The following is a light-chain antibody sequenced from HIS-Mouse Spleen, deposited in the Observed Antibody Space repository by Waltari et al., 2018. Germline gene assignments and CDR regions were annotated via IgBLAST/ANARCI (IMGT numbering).Light chain of an antibody. CDR2: EVS. V-gene: IGLV2-8*01. Sequence: QSALTQPPSASGSPGQSVTISCTGTSSDVGGYNYVSWYQQHPGQAPKLMIYEVSKRPSRVPVRFSGAQSGNTASLTVSGLQAEDEADYYCSSYAGSNNTVFGGGTKLTVL. J-gene: IGLJ2*01. CDR3: SSYAGSNNTV. CDR1: SSDVGGYNY.